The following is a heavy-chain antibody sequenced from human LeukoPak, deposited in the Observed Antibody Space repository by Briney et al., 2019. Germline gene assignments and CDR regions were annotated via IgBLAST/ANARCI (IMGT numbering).Heavy chain of an antibody. CDR3: ARQAQDFWSGYSPYYYYYMDV. D-gene: IGHD3-3*01. CDR1: GGSISSSGSY. V-gene: IGHV4-39*01. CDR2: IYYSGST. J-gene: IGHJ6*03. Sequence: SETLSLTCTVSGGSISSSGSYWGWIRQPPGKGLEWIGSIYYSGSTYYNPSLKSRVTISVDTSKNQFSLKLSPVTAADTAVYYCARQAQDFWSGYSPYYYYYMDVWGKGTTVTVSS.